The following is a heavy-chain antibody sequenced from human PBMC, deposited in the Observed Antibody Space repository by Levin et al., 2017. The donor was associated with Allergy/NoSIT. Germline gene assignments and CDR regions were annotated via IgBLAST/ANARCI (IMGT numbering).Heavy chain of an antibody. CDR3: ARDLLWGYRDY. V-gene: IGHV4-34*01. CDR2: INHSGST. J-gene: IGHJ4*02. CDR1: GGSFSGYY. D-gene: IGHD2-15*01. Sequence: SETLSLTCAVYGGSFSGYYWSWIRQPPGKGLEWIGEINHSGSTNYNPSLKSRVTISVDTSKNQFSLKLSSVTAADTAVYYCARDLLWGYRDYWGQGTLVTVSS.